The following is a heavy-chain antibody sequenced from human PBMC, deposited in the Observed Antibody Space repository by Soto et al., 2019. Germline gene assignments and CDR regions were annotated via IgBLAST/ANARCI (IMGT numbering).Heavy chain of an antibody. D-gene: IGHD6-19*01. Sequence: TLSLTCTVSGGSISSSSYYWGWIRQPPGKGLEWIGSIYYSGSTYYNPSLKSRVTISVDTSKNQFSLKLRSLRSDDTAVYYCASGIAVAGRLDAFDIWGQGTMVTVSS. CDR1: GGSISSSSYY. CDR3: ASGIAVAGRLDAFDI. CDR2: IYYSGST. J-gene: IGHJ3*02. V-gene: IGHV4-39*01.